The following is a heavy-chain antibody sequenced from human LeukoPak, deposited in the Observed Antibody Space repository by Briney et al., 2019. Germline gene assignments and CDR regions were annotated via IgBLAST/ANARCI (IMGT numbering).Heavy chain of an antibody. CDR3: ARGLWYFDY. V-gene: IGHV3-7*04. J-gene: IGHJ4*02. CDR1: GFTFSGYW. D-gene: IGHD3-16*01. Sequence: GGSLRLSCAASGFTFSGYWMSWVRQAPGKGLEWVANIEEDGSEKYYVGSVKGRFTISRDNAKNSLYLQMNSLRAEDTAVYYCARGLWYFDYWGQGILVTVSS. CDR2: IEEDGSEK.